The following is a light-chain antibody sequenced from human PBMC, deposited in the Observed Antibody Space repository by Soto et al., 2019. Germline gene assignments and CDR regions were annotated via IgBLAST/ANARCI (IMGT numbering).Light chain of an antibody. Sequence: DIQMTQSPSSLSASVGDRVTISCRASHSISNYVNWYQHRPGKAPNLLISGATSLQSGVPSRFSGSESGTHFSLIISGLQPEDSATYYCQQSYSTPITFGQGTRLEIK. V-gene: IGKV1-39*01. CDR3: QQSYSTPIT. CDR1: HSISNY. CDR2: GAT. J-gene: IGKJ5*01.